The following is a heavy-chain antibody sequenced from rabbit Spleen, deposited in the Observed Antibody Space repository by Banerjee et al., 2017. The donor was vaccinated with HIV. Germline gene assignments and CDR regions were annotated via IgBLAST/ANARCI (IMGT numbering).Heavy chain of an antibody. D-gene: IGHD8-1*01. Sequence: VESGGGLVKPGASLTLTCKASGFSFNSGYDMCWVRQAPGKGLELIGCINTATGKDVYASWAKGRFTISTTSSTTVTLQMTSLTAADTATYFCARDGTGGSYFALWGPGTLVTVS. CDR3: ARDGTGGSYFAL. CDR1: GFSFNSGYD. V-gene: IGHV1S40*01. CDR2: INTATGKD. J-gene: IGHJ4*01.